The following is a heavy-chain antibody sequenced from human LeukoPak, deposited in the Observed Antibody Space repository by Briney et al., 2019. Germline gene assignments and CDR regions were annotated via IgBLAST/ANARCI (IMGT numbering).Heavy chain of an antibody. CDR1: GFTFSSYS. J-gene: IGHJ5*02. CDR2: ISSSSSYI. V-gene: IGHV3-21*01. Sequence: PGRSLRLSCAASGFTFSSYSMNWVRQAPGKGLEWVSSISSSSSYIYYADSVKGRFTISRDNAKNSLYLQMNSLRAEDTAVYYCARERGGCSGGSCPWWFDPWGQGTLVTVSS. CDR3: ARERGGCSGGSCPWWFDP. D-gene: IGHD2-15*01.